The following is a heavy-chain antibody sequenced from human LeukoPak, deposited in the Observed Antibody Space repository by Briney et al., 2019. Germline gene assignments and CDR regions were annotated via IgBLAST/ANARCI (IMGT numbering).Heavy chain of an antibody. V-gene: IGHV3-48*04. J-gene: IGHJ5*02. CDR3: RRSTSPFDP. CDR1: GFTFSSYS. D-gene: IGHD2-2*01. Sequence: GGSLRLSCAASGFTFSSYSMNWLRQAPGKGLEWVSYISSSSSTIYYADSVKGRFTISRDNAKNSLYLQMNSLRAEDTAVYYCRRSTSPFDPWGQGTLVTVSS. CDR2: ISSSSSTI.